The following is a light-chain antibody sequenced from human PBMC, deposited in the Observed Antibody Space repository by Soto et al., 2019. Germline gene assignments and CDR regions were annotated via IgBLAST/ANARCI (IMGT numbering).Light chain of an antibody. V-gene: IGKV3-15*01. J-gene: IGKJ1*01. CDR3: QQRSDWPPWT. CDR2: GAS. Sequence: EIVMTQSPATLSVSPGERATLSCRASQSVNSALAWYQQKPGQVPRLLIYGASTRATGIPARFSGSGSGTEFTLTISSLEPEDFAVYYCQQRSDWPPWTFGQGTKVDI. CDR1: QSVNSA.